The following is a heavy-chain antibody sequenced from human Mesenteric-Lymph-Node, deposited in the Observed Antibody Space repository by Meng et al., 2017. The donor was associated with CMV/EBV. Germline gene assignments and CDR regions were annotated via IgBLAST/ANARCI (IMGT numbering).Heavy chain of an antibody. CDR2: ISYDGSNK. J-gene: IGHJ6*02. CDR1: LLTFTNYA. D-gene: IGHD2-15*01. V-gene: IGHV3-30-3*01. Sequence: GGSLRLSCAASLLTFTNYAMNRVRQAPGKGLEWVAVISYDGSNKYYADSVKGRFTISRDNSKNTLYLQMNSLRAEDTAVYYCARDLYPTLYYGMDVWGQGTTVTVSS. CDR3: ARDLYPTLYYGMDV.